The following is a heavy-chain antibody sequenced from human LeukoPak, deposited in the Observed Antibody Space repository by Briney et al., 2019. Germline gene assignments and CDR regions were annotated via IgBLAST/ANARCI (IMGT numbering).Heavy chain of an antibody. V-gene: IGHV3-23*01. J-gene: IGHJ4*02. CDR2: ISGSGGST. D-gene: IGHD2-2*01. Sequence: PGGTLSLSCAASGFTFSSYGLSWVRQAPGKGLEWVSAISGSGGSTYYADSVKGRLTISRDNSKNTLSLQMNSLRAEDTAVYYCAKDNIDIVVVPAAYFDYWGQGTLVTVSS. CDR3: AKDNIDIVVVPAAYFDY. CDR1: GFTFSSYG.